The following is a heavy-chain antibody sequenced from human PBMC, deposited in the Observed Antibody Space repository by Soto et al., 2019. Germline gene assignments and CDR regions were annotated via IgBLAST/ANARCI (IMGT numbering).Heavy chain of an antibody. J-gene: IGHJ4*02. CDR2: ISGSGGST. CDR3: AKSPGLTGYSSHYFDY. Sequence: PGGSLRLSCAASGFTFSSYAMSWVRQAPGKGLEWVSAISGSGGSTYYADSVKGRFTISRDNSKNTLYLQMNSLRAEDTAVYYCAKSPGLTGYSSHYFDYWGQGTLVTVSS. V-gene: IGHV3-23*01. CDR1: GFTFSSYA. D-gene: IGHD5-18*01.